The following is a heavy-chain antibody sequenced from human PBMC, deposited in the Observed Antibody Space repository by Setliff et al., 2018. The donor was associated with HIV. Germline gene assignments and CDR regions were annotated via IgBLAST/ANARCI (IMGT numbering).Heavy chain of an antibody. Sequence: SETLSLTCTVSGGSITTYYWSWIRQPAGKGLEWIGHIYPTGSTDYNPSLKSRVTMSIDTSKNQFSLKLSSMTAADTALYYCAGEVDNPRDAFDIWAQGTMVTVSS. V-gene: IGHV4-4*07. J-gene: IGHJ3*02. CDR2: IYPTGST. CDR1: GGSITTYY. CDR3: AGEVDNPRDAFDI.